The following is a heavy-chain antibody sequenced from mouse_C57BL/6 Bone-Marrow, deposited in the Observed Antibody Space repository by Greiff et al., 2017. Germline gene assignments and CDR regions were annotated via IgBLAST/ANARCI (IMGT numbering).Heavy chain of an antibody. V-gene: IGHV2-5*01. Sequence: VQLQESGPGLVQPSQSLSITCTVSGFSLTSYGVHWVRQSPGKGLEWLGVIWRGGSTDYNAAFMSRLSITKDNSKSQVFFKMNSLQADDTAIYYCALKWPDDYAMDYWGQGTSVTVSS. CDR3: ALKWPDDYAMDY. J-gene: IGHJ4*01. CDR1: GFSLTSYG. CDR2: IWRGGST.